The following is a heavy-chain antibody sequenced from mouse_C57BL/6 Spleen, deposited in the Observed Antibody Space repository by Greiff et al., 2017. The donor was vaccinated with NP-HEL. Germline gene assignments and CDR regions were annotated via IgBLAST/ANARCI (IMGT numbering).Heavy chain of an antibody. CDR2: IDPSDSYT. D-gene: IGHD2-1*01. CDR1: GYTFTSYW. Sequence: QVQLQQPGAELVMPGASVKLSCKASGYTFTSYWMHWVKQRPGQGLEWIGEIDPSDSYTNYNQKFKGKSTLTVDKSSSTAYMQLSSLTSEDSAVYYCASGNYVTFFDYWGQGTTLTVSS. V-gene: IGHV1-69*01. CDR3: ASGNYVTFFDY. J-gene: IGHJ2*01.